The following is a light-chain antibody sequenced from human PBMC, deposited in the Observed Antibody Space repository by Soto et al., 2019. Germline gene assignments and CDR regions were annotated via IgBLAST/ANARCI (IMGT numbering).Light chain of an antibody. Sequence: DIHLTQSPSLLSASVGDRVTITCRASQGISQYVAWYQQKPGKAPKLLIYAATVLQGGVPSRFSGTGSATEFILTISSLQSEDFATYYCQQVNSYPLTFGGGTKVDI. CDR3: QQVNSYPLT. CDR1: QGISQY. CDR2: AAT. V-gene: IGKV1-9*01. J-gene: IGKJ4*01.